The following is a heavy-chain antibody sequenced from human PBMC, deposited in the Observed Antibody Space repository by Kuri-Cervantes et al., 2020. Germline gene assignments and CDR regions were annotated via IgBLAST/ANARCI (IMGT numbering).Heavy chain of an antibody. D-gene: IGHD5-24*01. CDR1: GYTFTGYY. CDR3: ARDGYNLEGVDY. V-gene: IGHV1-18*04. Sequence: ASVKVSYKASGYTFTGYYMHWVRQAPGQGLEWMGWISAYNGNTNYAQKLQGRVTMTTDTSTSTAYMELRSLRSDDTAVYYCARDGYNLEGVDYWGQGTLVTVFS. CDR2: ISAYNGNT. J-gene: IGHJ4*02.